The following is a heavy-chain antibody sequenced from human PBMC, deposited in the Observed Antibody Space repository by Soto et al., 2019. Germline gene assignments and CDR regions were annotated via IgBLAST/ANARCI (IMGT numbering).Heavy chain of an antibody. CDR1: GGSISNYY. V-gene: IGHV4-59*12. D-gene: IGHD2-21*01. Sequence: PSETLSLTCTVSGGSISNYYWSWVRQPPGKGLEWIGEIYYTGSTNYNPSLKSRVTISVDKSKNHFSLNLMSLTAADTAVYYCATLPPRIVVTVLPIPSWGQGTQVTVSS. CDR3: ATLPPRIVVTVLPIPS. J-gene: IGHJ4*02. CDR2: IYYTGST.